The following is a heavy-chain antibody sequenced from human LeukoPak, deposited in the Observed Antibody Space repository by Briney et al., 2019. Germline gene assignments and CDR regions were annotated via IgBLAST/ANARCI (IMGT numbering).Heavy chain of an antibody. Sequence: GGSLRLSCAASGFTFSNAWMSWVRQAPGKGLEWVGRIKSKTDGGTTDYAAPGKGRFTIARDDSKNTLYLQMNSLKTEDTAVYYCTTAIGAPYYFDYWGQGTLVTVSS. D-gene: IGHD3-10*01. V-gene: IGHV3-15*01. CDR2: IKSKTDGGTT. J-gene: IGHJ4*02. CDR3: TTAIGAPYYFDY. CDR1: GFTFSNAW.